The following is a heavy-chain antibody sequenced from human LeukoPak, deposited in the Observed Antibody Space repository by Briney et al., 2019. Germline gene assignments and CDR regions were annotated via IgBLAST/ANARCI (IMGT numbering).Heavy chain of an antibody. CDR1: GGSIGSYY. CDR2: IYYSGST. V-gene: IGHV4-59*08. J-gene: IGHJ4*02. Sequence: PSETLSLTCTVSGGSIGSYYWSWIRQPPGKGLEWIGYIYYSGSTNYNPSLKSRVTISVDTSKNQFSLKLSSVTAADTAVYYCARLADILTGYYFDYWGQGTLVTVSS. D-gene: IGHD3-9*01. CDR3: ARLADILTGYYFDY.